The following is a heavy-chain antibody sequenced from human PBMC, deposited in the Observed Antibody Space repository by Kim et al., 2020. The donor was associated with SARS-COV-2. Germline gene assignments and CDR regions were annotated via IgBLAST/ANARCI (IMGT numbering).Heavy chain of an antibody. CDR2: IYYSGST. Sequence: SETLSLTCTVSGGSISSYYWSWIRQPPGKGLEWIGYIYYSGSTNYNHSLKSRVTISVDTSKNQFSLKLSSVTAADTAVYYCARHRGYSYGPGWYFDLWGRGTLVTVSS. J-gene: IGHJ2*01. V-gene: IGHV4-59*08. D-gene: IGHD5-18*01. CDR1: GGSISSYY. CDR3: ARHRGYSYGPGWYFDL.